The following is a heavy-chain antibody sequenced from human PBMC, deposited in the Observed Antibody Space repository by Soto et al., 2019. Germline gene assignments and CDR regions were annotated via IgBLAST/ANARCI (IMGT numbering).Heavy chain of an antibody. V-gene: IGHV1-2*04. CDR2: INPNSGGT. CDR1: GYTFTGYY. J-gene: IGHJ4*02. Sequence: ASVKVSCKASGYTFTGYYMHWVRQAPGQGLEWMGWINPNSGGTNYAQKFQGWVTMTRDTSISTAYMELSRLRSDDTAVYYCAREGDFWSGYYKFRILAYWGQGTLVTVSS. CDR3: AREGDFWSGYYKFRILAY. D-gene: IGHD3-3*01.